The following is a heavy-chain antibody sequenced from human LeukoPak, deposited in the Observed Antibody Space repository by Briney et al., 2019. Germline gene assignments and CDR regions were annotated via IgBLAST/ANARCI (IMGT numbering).Heavy chain of an antibody. CDR1: DDSITMYY. CDR2: VDHTGST. V-gene: IGHV4-59*01. CDR3: ARGRVSSSTWYSTYYYYFYMDV. J-gene: IGHJ6*03. Sequence: SETLSLTCSVSDDSITMYYWTWIRQPPGKGLEWIGYVDHTGSTNFNPSLNGRVSISRDTTKNLFSLRLRSVTAADTAIYFCARGRVSSSTWYSTYYYYFYMDVWGKGTTVTVSS. D-gene: IGHD1-1*01.